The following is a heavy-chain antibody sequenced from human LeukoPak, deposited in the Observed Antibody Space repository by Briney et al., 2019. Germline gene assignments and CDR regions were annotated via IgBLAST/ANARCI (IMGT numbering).Heavy chain of an antibody. J-gene: IGHJ4*02. CDR3: AKRGLGSGSYLSSGYFDY. D-gene: IGHD3-10*01. CDR2: ISGSGDTT. V-gene: IGHV3-23*01. CDR1: GFTFSSYA. Sequence: GGSLRLSCAASGFTFSSYAMSWVRQAPGKGLEWVSVISGSGDTTNYADSVKGRFTISRDNSKNTLYLQMNSLRAEDTAVYYCAKRGLGSGSYLSSGYFDYWGQGTLVTVSS.